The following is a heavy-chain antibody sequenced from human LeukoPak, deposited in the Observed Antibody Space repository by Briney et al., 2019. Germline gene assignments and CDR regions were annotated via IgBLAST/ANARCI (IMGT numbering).Heavy chain of an antibody. CDR1: GGTFSSYA. J-gene: IGHJ6*03. CDR2: IIPIFGTA. Sequence: ASVKVSCKASGGTFSSYAISWVRQAPGQGLEWMGGIIPIFGTANYAQKFQGRVTITTDESTSTAYMELSRLRSEDTAVYYCATREGHYSNPWKYYMDVWGKGTTVTVSS. CDR3: ATREGHYSNPWKYYMDV. D-gene: IGHD4-11*01. V-gene: IGHV1-69*05.